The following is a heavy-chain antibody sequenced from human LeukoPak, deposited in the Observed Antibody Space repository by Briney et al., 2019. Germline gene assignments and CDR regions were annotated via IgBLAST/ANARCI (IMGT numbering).Heavy chain of an antibody. D-gene: IGHD1-26*01. V-gene: IGHV1-18*01. CDR1: GYTFTSYG. Sequence: ASVKVSCKASGYTFTSYGISWVRQAPGQGLEWMGWISAYNGNINYAQKLQGRVTMTTDTSTSTAYMELRSLRSDDTAVYYCARMVVGATLLDYWGQGTLVTVSS. CDR2: ISAYNGNI. J-gene: IGHJ4*02. CDR3: ARMVVGATLLDY.